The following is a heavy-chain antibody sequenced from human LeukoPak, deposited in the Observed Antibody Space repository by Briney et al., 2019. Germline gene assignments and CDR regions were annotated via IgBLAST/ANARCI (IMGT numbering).Heavy chain of an antibody. D-gene: IGHD6-13*01. CDR2: IRYDGSNK. CDR1: GFTFSSYG. CDR3: AKDPPVSSSSWSGDDY. J-gene: IGHJ4*02. Sequence: PGGSLRLSCAASGFTFSSYGMHWVRQAPGKGLEWVAFIRYDGSNKYYADSVKGRFTISRDNPKNTLYLQMNSLRAEDTAVYYCAKDPPVSSSSWSGDDYWGQGTLVTVSS. V-gene: IGHV3-30*02.